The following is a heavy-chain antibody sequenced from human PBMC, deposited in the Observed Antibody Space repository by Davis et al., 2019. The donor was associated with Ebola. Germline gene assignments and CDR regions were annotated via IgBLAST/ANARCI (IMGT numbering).Heavy chain of an antibody. J-gene: IGHJ4*02. CDR1: GGTFSSYA. Sequence: SVKVSCKASGGTFSSYAISWVRQAPGQGLEWMGGIIPIFGTANYAQKFQGRVTITADESTSTAYMELSSLRSEDTAVYYCARGLAILGATMVNYWGQGTLVTVSS. CDR2: IIPIFGTA. V-gene: IGHV1-69*13. D-gene: IGHD1-26*01. CDR3: ARGLAILGATMVNY.